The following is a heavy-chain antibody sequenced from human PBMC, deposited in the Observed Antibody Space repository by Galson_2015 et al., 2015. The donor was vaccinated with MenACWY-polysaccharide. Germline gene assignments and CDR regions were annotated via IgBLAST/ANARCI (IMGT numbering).Heavy chain of an antibody. D-gene: IGHD2-15*01. V-gene: IGHV3-23*01. CDR2: ISGSASGGTT. Sequence: SLRLSRAASGFIFNTYGMAWARQAPGKGLEWVSAISGSASGGTTYYAASVKGRFTISKDNSKNTLYLQMNSLRVEDTAVYYCAREDFCSGGTCYFYDYWGQGTLVTVSS. CDR3: AREDFCSGGTCYFYDY. CDR1: GFIFNTYG. J-gene: IGHJ4*02.